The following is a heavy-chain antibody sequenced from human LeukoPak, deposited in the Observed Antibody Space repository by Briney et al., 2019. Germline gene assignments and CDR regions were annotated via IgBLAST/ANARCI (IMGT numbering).Heavy chain of an antibody. Sequence: GGSLRLSCAASGFTFSSYSMNWVRQAPGKGLEWVSGITGSGDTKLYADSVKGRFTISRDNSKNTLYLQMHSLRAEDTAVYYCVKDYSTIPAPANPLVDYGGQGALVTVSS. CDR2: ITGSGDTK. J-gene: IGHJ4*02. D-gene: IGHD6-13*01. CDR1: GFTFSSYS. CDR3: VKDYSTIPAPANPLVDY. V-gene: IGHV3-23*01.